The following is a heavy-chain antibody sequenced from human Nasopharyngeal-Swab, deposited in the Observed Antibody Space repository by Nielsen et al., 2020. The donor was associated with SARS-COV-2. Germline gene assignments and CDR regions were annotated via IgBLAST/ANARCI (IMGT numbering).Heavy chain of an antibody. V-gene: IGHV3-23*01. CDR1: GFPFISYS. CDR2: ISGSGGST. D-gene: IGHD1-26*01. CDR3: ARGPRGVYSGSYYDY. Sequence: GESLKLSCAASGFPFISYSLSWVRQAPGKGLEWVSAISGSGGSTYYADSVKGRFTISRDNAKNSLYLQMNSLRAEDTAVYYCARGPRGVYSGSYYDYWGQGTLVTVSS. J-gene: IGHJ4*02.